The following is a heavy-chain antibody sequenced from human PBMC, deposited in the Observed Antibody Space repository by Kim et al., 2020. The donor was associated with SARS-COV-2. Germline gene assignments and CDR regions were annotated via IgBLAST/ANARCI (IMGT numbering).Heavy chain of an antibody. D-gene: IGHD2-15*01. Sequence: GGSLRLSCAASWFTLSGSSLNWVRQAAGKGLEWVGRICSRGPYPTAYAASVRGRFTISGDDSKKTAYLQMNSLKGDDTADYYGVADEGRGGSCIGGPWG. CDR3: VADEGRGGSCIGGP. CDR1: WFTLSGSS. CDR2: ICSRGPYPT. J-gene: IGHJ5*02. V-gene: IGHV3-73*01.